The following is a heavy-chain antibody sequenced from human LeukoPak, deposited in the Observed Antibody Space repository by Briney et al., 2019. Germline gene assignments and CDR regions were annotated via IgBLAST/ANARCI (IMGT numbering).Heavy chain of an antibody. CDR3: ARQIASAGTAGFDF. CDR2: IYSTGST. J-gene: IGHJ4*02. CDR1: GGSISSYY. D-gene: IGHD6-13*01. Sequence: SETLSLTCTVSGGSISSYYWSWIRQPAGKGLEWIGRIYSTGSTNYNPSLKSRVTMSVDTSKNQFSLRLRSVTAADMAVYYCARQIASAGTAGFDFWGQGALVTVSS. V-gene: IGHV4-4*07.